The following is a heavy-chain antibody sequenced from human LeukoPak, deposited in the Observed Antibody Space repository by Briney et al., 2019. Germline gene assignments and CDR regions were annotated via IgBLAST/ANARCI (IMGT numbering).Heavy chain of an antibody. Sequence: PSQTLSLTSAVSGGSISRGGYSWSWIRQPPGKGLEWIGYIYYSGSTNYNPSLKSRVTISVDTSKNQFSLKLSSVTAADTAVYYCARAAEGSYRYGLDYWGQGTRVTVSS. V-gene: IGHV4-30-4*07. CDR1: GGSISRGGYS. J-gene: IGHJ4*02. D-gene: IGHD3-16*02. CDR2: IYYSGST. CDR3: ARAAEGSYRYGLDY.